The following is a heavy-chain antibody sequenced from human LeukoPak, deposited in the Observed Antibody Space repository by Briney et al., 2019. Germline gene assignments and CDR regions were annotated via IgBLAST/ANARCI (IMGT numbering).Heavy chain of an antibody. D-gene: IGHD1-26*01. CDR3: ARGGGSYPFFDY. Sequence: GGSLRLSCAASGFTFGIYEMNWVRQAPGKGPEWVSYTSNSDTTRYYADSVKGRFTISRDNVKNSLYLQMNSLRAEDTAVYYCARGGGSYPFFDYWGQGTLVTVSS. J-gene: IGHJ4*02. CDR2: TSNSDTTR. V-gene: IGHV3-48*03. CDR1: GFTFGIYE.